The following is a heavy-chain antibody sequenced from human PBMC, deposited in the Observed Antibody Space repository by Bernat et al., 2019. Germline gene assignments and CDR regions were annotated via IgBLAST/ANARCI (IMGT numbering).Heavy chain of an antibody. CDR2: ISYDGSNK. V-gene: IGHV3-30-3*01. CDR1: GLTFSSYA. J-gene: IGHJ6*02. D-gene: IGHD5-18*01. Sequence: ASGLTFSSYAMHWVRQAPGKGLEWVAVISYDGSNKYNANSVKGRFTISRDNSKNTLYLQMNSLRAEDTAVYYCAKGDTAMAKYYYYYYGMDVWGQGTTVTVSS. CDR3: AKGDTAMAKYYYYYYGMDV.